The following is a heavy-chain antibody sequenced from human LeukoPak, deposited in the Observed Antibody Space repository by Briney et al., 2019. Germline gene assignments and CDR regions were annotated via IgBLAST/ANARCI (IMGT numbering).Heavy chain of an antibody. CDR3: ARDPGGYDNFDY. CDR1: GFTFSSYS. D-gene: IGHD5-12*01. Sequence: GGSLRLSCAASGFTFSSYSMNWVRQAPGKGLEWVSSISSSSSYIYYADSVKGRFTISRDNAKNPLYLQMNSLRAEDTAVYYCARDPGGYDNFDYWGQGTLVTVSS. J-gene: IGHJ4*02. CDR2: ISSSSSYI. V-gene: IGHV3-21*01.